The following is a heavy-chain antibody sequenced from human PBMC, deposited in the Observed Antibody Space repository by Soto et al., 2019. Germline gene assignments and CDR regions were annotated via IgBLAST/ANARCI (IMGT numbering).Heavy chain of an antibody. V-gene: IGHV4-59*13. D-gene: IGHD3-3*01. CDR3: ACVGTILGVVSSFDY. Sequence: SGTRSLTGGVSGGSSAEDYWSWSRRAAGEGREVIGYMYNRGTTNYTPSLKRRITTSVDLSKNQFSLQLSSVTAADTAVYYCACVGTILGVVSSFDYWGRGTLVTVSS. J-gene: IGHJ4*02. CDR2: MYNRGTT. CDR1: GGSSAEDY.